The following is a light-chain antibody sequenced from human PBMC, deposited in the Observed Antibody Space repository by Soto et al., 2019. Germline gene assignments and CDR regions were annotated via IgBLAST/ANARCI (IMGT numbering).Light chain of an antibody. J-gene: IGLJ2*01. Sequence: QSALAQPASVSGSPGQSITISCTGPSSDIGRYDLVSWYQQYPGKSPKLIIYDVTKRPSGVSDRRSASKSGNTASLTISGLQAEDEADYYCCSHAGRGSVLFGGGTKLTVL. CDR2: DVT. CDR1: SSDIGRYDL. V-gene: IGLV2-23*02. CDR3: CSHAGRGSVL.